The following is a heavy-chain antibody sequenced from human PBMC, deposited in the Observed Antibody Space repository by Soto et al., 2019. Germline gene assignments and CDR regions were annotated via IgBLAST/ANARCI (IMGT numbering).Heavy chain of an antibody. J-gene: IGHJ5*01. Sequence: PSETLSLTCTVSGGSIINYYWTWIRQAAGKGLEWVGRIYSSGSASYNPSLKSRLTMSVDTSKNQITLKLTSVTAADTALYYCARKTTYSSSWFDYWGHGTLVTVSS. CDR2: IYSSGSA. V-gene: IGHV4-4*07. CDR3: ARKTTYSSSWFDY. D-gene: IGHD6-13*01. CDR1: GGSIINYY.